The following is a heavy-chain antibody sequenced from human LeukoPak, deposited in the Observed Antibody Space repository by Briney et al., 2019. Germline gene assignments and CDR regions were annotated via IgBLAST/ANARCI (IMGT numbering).Heavy chain of an antibody. CDR1: GVTFDDYG. CDR3: ARCSRSSTDCYSAFDI. V-gene: IGHV3-20*04. D-gene: IGHD2-2*02. J-gene: IGHJ3*02. CDR2: ITNWNGGST. Sequence: GGSLRLSCEASGVTFDDYGMSWVRQSTGKGLEWVSAITNWNGGSTGYADSVRGRFTISRDNAKNSLYLQMNSLRAEDTALYYCARCSRSSTDCYSAFDIWGQGTMVTVSS.